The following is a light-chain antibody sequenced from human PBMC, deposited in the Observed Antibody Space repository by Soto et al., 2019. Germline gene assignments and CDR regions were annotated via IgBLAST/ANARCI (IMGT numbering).Light chain of an antibody. CDR3: GSWDSSLSDYV. V-gene: IGLV1-51*01. CDR1: SSNIGGNS. Sequence: VLTQPPSVSAAPGQKVTISCSGSSSNIGGNSVSWYQQLPGTAPKLLIYDDNKRPSGIPDRFSGSKSGTSATLGITGFQTGDEADYYCGSWDSSLSDYVLGNGTKVTVL. CDR2: DDN. J-gene: IGLJ1*01.